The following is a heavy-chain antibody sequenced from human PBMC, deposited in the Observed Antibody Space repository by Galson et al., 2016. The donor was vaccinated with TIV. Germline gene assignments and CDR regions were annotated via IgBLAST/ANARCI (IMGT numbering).Heavy chain of an antibody. Sequence: SLRLSCAASGLSVSNNYMTWVRQGPEKGLEWVSIIYDDGSTYYADSVKGRFTISRDHSKNTLYLQMHSLRPDDAAVYYCARERRHCGDQCFLRYYFGMDVWGRGTTVTVSS. CDR3: ARERRHCGDQCFLRYYFGMDV. CDR2: IYDDGST. CDR1: GLSVSNNY. J-gene: IGHJ6*02. V-gene: IGHV3-66*02. D-gene: IGHD2-21*01.